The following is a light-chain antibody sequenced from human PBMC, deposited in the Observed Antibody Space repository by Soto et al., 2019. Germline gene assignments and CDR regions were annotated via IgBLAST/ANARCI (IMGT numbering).Light chain of an antibody. V-gene: IGLV4-69*01. CDR3: QTWVTGIYV. Sequence: QLVLTQSPSASASLGASVKLTCTLSSGHSSYAIAWHQQQPEKGPRYLMKLNSDGSHNKGDGILDRFSGSSSGAERYLTISSLQSEDESDYYCQTWVTGIYVFGTGTKVTVL. CDR2: LNSDGSH. CDR1: SGHSSYA. J-gene: IGLJ1*01.